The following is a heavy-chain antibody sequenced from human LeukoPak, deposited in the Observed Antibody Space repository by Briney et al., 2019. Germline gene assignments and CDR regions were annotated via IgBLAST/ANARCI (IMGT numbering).Heavy chain of an antibody. D-gene: IGHD3-10*01. V-gene: IGHV4-34*01. CDR3: AKPMIRGVITFAFDY. J-gene: IGHJ4*02. CDR2: INHSGST. Sequence: SETLSLTCAVYGGSFSGYYWSWIRQPPGKGPEWIGEINHSGSTNYNPSLKSRVTISVDTSKNQFSLKLSSVTAADTAVYYCAKPMIRGVITFAFDYWGQGILVTVSS. CDR1: GGSFSGYY.